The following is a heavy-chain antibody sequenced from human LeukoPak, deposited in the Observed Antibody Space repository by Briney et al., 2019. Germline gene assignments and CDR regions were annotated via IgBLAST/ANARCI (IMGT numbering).Heavy chain of an antibody. CDR1: GFSFSSYS. CDR3: ARERQNKDFWSGGDY. CDR2: IKQDGSEK. Sequence: PGGALRLSCGASGFSFSSYSMNWVRQAPGKGLEWVANIKQDGSEKYYVDSVKGRFTVSRDNAKNSLYLQMNTLRPGDTAVYYCARERQNKDFWSGGDYWGQGTLVTVSS. J-gene: IGHJ4*02. D-gene: IGHD3-3*01. V-gene: IGHV3-7*01.